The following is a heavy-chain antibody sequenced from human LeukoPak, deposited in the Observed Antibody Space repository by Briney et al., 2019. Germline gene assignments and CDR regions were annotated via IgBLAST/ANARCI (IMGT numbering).Heavy chain of an antibody. J-gene: IGHJ4*02. V-gene: IGHV3-48*01. CDR1: GFTFSDYS. CDR2: ISGTCNTI. D-gene: IGHD4-23*01. Sequence: GGSLRLSCAASGFTFSDYSMNWVRQAPGKGLEWVSYISGTCNTIYYADSVKGRFTISRDNSKNTLYLQMNSLRAEDTAVYYCANTLTVAQYYFDYWGQGTLVTVSS. CDR3: ANTLTVAQYYFDY.